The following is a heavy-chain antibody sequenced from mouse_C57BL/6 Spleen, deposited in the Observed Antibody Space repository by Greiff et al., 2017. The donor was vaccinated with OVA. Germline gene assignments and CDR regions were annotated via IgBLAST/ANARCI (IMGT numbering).Heavy chain of an antibody. CDR1: GFTFSDYY. CDR2: INYDGSST. V-gene: IGHV5-16*01. J-gene: IGHJ1*03. Sequence: EVQLVESEGGLVQPGSSMKLSCTASGFTFSDYYMAWVRQVPEKGLEWVANINYDGSSTYYLDSLKSRFIISRDNAKNILYLQMSSLKSEDTATYYCARGFEYFDVWGTGTTVTVSS. CDR3: ARGFEYFDV.